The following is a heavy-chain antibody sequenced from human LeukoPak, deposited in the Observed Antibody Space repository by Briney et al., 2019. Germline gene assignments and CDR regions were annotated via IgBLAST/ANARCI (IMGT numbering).Heavy chain of an antibody. CDR3: AKGTRSAVVRGVIRYYYGTDV. D-gene: IGHD3-10*01. CDR2: ISGSGDST. Sequence: GGSLRLCCAASGFTFSNYAMSWVRQAPGKGLEWVSGISGSGDSTYYADSVKGRFTISRDNSKNTLYLQMNSLRAEDTAAYYCAKGTRSAVVRGVIRYYYGTDVWGQGTTVTVSS. V-gene: IGHV3-23*01. CDR1: GFTFSNYA. J-gene: IGHJ6*02.